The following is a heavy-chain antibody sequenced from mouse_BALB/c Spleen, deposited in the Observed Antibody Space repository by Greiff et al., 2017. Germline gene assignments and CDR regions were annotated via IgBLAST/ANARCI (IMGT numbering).Heavy chain of an antibody. D-gene: IGHD1-1*01. CDR2: IWRGGST. CDR3: AKSWCTTVVAHFDY. Sequence: VQLVESGPGLVQPSQSLSITCTVSGFSLTSYGVHWVRQSPGKGLEWLGVIWRGGSTDYNAAFMSRLSITKDNSKSQVFFKMNSLRADDTAIYYCAKSWCTTVVAHFDYWGQGTTLTVSS. CDR1: GFSLTSYG. J-gene: IGHJ2*01. V-gene: IGHV2-5*01.